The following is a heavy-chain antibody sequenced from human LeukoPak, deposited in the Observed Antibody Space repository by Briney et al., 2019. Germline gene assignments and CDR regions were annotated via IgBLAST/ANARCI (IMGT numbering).Heavy chain of an antibody. CDR3: ARVRGIQLWPRRDSQAAFDI. CDR2: IYYSRST. CDR1: GGSISSYY. D-gene: IGHD5-18*01. Sequence: PSETLSLTCTVSGGSISSYYWSWIRQPPGKGLEWIGYIYYSRSTNYNPSLKSRVTISVDTSKNQFSLKLSSVTAADTAVYYCARVRGIQLWPRRDSQAAFDIWGQGTMVTVSS. J-gene: IGHJ3*02. V-gene: IGHV4-59*01.